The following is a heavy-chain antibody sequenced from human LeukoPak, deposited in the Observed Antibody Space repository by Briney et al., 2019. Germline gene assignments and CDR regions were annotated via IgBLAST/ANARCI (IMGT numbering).Heavy chain of an antibody. CDR1: GGSISCYY. V-gene: IGHV4-59*01. D-gene: IGHD3-22*01. Sequence: PSETLSLTCTVPGGSISCYYWSWIRQRPGEGLEWIGYIYYSGSTNYNPSLKSRVTISVDTSKNQFSLKLSSVTAAETAVYYCARDRYYDSSGYYDYWGQGTLVTVSS. CDR3: ARDRYYDSSGYYDY. J-gene: IGHJ4*02. CDR2: IYYSGST.